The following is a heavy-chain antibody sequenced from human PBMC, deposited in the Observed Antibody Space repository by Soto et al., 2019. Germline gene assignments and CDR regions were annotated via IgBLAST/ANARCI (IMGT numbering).Heavy chain of an antibody. CDR2: INAGNGNT. CDR3: ARDGARITVFGVVYYFDY. J-gene: IGHJ4*02. CDR1: GYTFSSHA. V-gene: IGHV1-3*01. D-gene: IGHD3-3*01. Sequence: QVQLVQAGAEVKKPGASVKVSCKASGYTFSSHAMHWVRQAPGQRLEWMGWINAGNGNTKYSQNFQGRVAITRDTSASTAYMELRSLRDEDTAVYYCARDGARITVFGVVYYFDYWGQGTLVTVSS.